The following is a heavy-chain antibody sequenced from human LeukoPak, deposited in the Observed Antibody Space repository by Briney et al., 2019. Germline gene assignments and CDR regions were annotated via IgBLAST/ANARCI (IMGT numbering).Heavy chain of an antibody. J-gene: IGHJ4*02. CDR3: ARVGVTMIVVY. CDR1: GFILSNSA. V-gene: IGHV3-74*01. Sequence: GGSLRLSCAASGFILSNSAMTWVRQAPGKGLQWVSGIDTKGTRTYYADSVKGRFTISRDNAKNTLYLQMNSLRAEDTAVYYCARVGVTMIVVYWGQGTLVTVSS. CDR2: IDTKGTRT. D-gene: IGHD3-22*01.